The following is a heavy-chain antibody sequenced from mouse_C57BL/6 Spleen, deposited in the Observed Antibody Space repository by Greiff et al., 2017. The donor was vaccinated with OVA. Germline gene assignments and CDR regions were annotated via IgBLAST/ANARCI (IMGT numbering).Heavy chain of an antibody. J-gene: IGHJ1*03. CDR1: GYTFTDYE. CDR2: IDPETGGT. Sequence: QVQLQQSGAELVRPGASVTLSCKASGYTFTDYEMHWVKQTPVHGLEWIGAIDPETGGTAYNQKFKGKAILTADKSSSTAYMELRSLTSEDSAVYYCTRDTTVALESYFDVWGTGTTGTVST. V-gene: IGHV1-15*01. CDR3: TRDTTVALESYFDV. D-gene: IGHD1-1*01.